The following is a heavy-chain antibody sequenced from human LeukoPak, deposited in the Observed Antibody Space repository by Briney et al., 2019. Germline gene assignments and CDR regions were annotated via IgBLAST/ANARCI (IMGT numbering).Heavy chain of an antibody. Sequence: SETLSLTCTVSGGSISSYYWSWIRQPAGKGLEWIGRIYTSGSTNYNPSLKSRVTMSVDTSRNQFSLKLGSVTAADTAVYYCARDSAVASQGGYYYYGMDVWGQGTTVTVSS. J-gene: IGHJ6*02. CDR1: GGSISSYY. D-gene: IGHD6-19*01. CDR2: IYTSGST. V-gene: IGHV4-4*07. CDR3: ARDSAVASQGGYYYYGMDV.